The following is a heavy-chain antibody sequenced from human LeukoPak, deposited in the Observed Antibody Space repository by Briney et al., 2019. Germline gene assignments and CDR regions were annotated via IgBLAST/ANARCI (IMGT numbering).Heavy chain of an antibody. J-gene: IGHJ4*01. CDR3: ARTTLRWYFDN. Sequence: SETLSLTCTVSGDSINSGSYYWGWIRQPPGKGLEWIGSISYRGTPSYNPSLRSRVTMSVDTSRNQFSLNLKSVTAADTAVFYCARTTLRWYFDNWGPGALVAVST. V-gene: IGHV4-39*01. D-gene: IGHD1-14*01. CDR1: GDSINSGSYY. CDR2: ISYRGTP.